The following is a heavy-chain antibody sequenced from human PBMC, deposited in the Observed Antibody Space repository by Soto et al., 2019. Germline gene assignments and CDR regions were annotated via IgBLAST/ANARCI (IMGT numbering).Heavy chain of an antibody. D-gene: IGHD6-19*01. CDR2: INPNSGGT. CDR3: ARDRSGWYYFDY. Sequence: ASGNVSFKASGYTFTVYYIHWVRQAPGQGLEWMGWINPNSGGTNYAQKFQCRVTMTRDTSISTAYMELSRLRSDDTAVYYCARDRSGWYYFDYWGQGTLVTVSS. J-gene: IGHJ4*02. CDR1: GYTFTVYY. V-gene: IGHV1-2*02.